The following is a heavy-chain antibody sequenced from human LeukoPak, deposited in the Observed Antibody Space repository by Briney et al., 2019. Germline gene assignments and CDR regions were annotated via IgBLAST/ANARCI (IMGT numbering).Heavy chain of an antibody. J-gene: IGHJ4*02. CDR3: ARPRDSGSYHLFDY. Sequence: GGFLRLSCAASGFTFSSYWMHWVRQAPGKGLVWVSRINSDGSSTSYADSVKGRFTISRDNAKNTLYLQMNSLRAEDTAVYYCARPRDSGSYHLFDYWGQGTLVTVSS. D-gene: IGHD1-26*01. CDR1: GFTFSSYW. V-gene: IGHV3-74*01. CDR2: INSDGSST.